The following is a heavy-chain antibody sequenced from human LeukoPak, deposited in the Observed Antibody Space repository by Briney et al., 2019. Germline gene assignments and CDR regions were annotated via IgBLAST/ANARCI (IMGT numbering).Heavy chain of an antibody. V-gene: IGHV3-30*02. Sequence: GGSLRLSCAASGFTFSSYGMHWVRQAPGKGLEWVAFIRYDGSNKYYADSVKGRFTISRDNSKNTLYLQMNSLRAEDTAVYYCAKDQLLLWFGELLYYFDYWGQGTLATVSS. CDR1: GFTFSSYG. D-gene: IGHD3-10*01. CDR3: AKDQLLLWFGELLYYFDY. CDR2: IRYDGSNK. J-gene: IGHJ4*02.